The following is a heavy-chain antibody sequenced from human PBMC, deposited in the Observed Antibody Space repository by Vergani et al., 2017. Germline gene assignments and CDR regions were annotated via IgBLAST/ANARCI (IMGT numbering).Heavy chain of an antibody. CDR3: ARSNRIMLATNPLAT. V-gene: IGHV3-30*01. CDR1: GFKFSDYA. D-gene: IGHD5-12*01. J-gene: IGHJ5*02. Sequence: VQLVESGGGLVQPGGSLRLSCAASGFKFSDYAMHWVRQAPGKGLEWVTFVSYDGGVKYYAASVKGRFTVSRDTANKTLYLQMNGLTTEDTAVYYCARSNRIMLATNPLATWGQGVLVTVSS. CDR2: VSYDGGVK.